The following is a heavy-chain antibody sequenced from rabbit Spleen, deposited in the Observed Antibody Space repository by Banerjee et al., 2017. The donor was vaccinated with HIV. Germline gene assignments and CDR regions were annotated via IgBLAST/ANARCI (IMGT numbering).Heavy chain of an antibody. D-gene: IGHD4-1*01. CDR2: VYSGSKSSA. CDR3: ARNYISSGWGINL. Sequence: QQQLEESGGGLVKPGGTLTLTSTASGFSRSSNYWICWVRQAPGKGLKWIACVYSGSKSSALYATWAKGRFTISKSTSLNTVDLKMTSLTAADTATYFCARNYISSGWGINLWGPGTLVTVS. CDR1: GFSRSSNYW. J-gene: IGHJ4*01. V-gene: IGHV1S43*01.